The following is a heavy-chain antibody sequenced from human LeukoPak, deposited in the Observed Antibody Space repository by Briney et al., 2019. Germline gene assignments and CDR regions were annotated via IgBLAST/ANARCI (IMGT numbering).Heavy chain of an antibody. CDR3: TRENWHLDY. V-gene: IGHV3-48*03. Sequence: GGSLRLSCAASGFTFSSYEMNWVRQAPGKGLEWVSYISSSGSTIYYADSVKGRFTISRDNAKNSLYLQMNSLRAEDAAVYYCTRENWHLDYWGQGTLVTVSS. CDR1: GFTFSSYE. J-gene: IGHJ4*02. CDR2: ISSSGSTI.